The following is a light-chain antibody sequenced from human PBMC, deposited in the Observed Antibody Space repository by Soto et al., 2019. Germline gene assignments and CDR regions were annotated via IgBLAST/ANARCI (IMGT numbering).Light chain of an antibody. Sequence: DIQMTQSPSSLSASVGDRVTITCRASQSISSWLAWYQQKPEKAPKLVIYDASSLQSGVPSRFSGSGSGTDFTLTISRLEPEDFAVYYCQQYGSSPLTFGQGTKVDIK. V-gene: IGKV1D-16*01. CDR2: DAS. CDR1: QSISSW. CDR3: QQYGSSPLT. J-gene: IGKJ1*01.